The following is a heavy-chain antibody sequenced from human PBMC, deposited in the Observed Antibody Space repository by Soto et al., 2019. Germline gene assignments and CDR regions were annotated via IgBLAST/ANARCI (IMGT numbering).Heavy chain of an antibody. D-gene: IGHD1-1*01. CDR3: ARGDNPVEPSYYYYYYMEV. J-gene: IGHJ6*03. CDR2: IIPILGIA. CDR1: GGTFSSYT. Sequence: ASVKVSCKTSGGTFSSYTISWVRQAPGQGLEWMGRIIPILGIANYAQKFQGRVTITADKSTSTAYMELSSLRSEDTAVYYCARGDNPVEPSYYYYYYMEVWGKGTTVTVSS. V-gene: IGHV1-69*02.